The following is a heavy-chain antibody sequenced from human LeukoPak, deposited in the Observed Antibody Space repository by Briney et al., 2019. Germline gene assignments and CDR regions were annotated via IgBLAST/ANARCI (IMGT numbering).Heavy chain of an antibody. D-gene: IGHD3-22*01. J-gene: IGHJ4*02. Sequence: SETLSLTCTVSNYSISTDYYWGWIRQPPGKGLEWIGTMYHSGSTYYNPSLKSRVTISVDTSKNQFSLKLSSVTAADTAVYYCARDDYDSSGYPFDYWGQGTLVTVSS. CDR2: MYHSGST. CDR1: NYSISTDYY. V-gene: IGHV4-38-2*02. CDR3: ARDDYDSSGYPFDY.